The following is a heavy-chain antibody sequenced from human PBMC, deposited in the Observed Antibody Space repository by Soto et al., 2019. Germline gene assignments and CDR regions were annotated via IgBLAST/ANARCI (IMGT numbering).Heavy chain of an antibody. CDR1: GFTFSSYA. J-gene: IGHJ5*02. CDR3: AKEGHYDMLTGYPNRFEP. V-gene: IGHV3-23*01. Sequence: GGSLRLSCAASGFTFSSYAMSWVRQAPGKGLEWVSAISGSSGSTYYADSVKGRFTISRDNSKNTLYLQMNSLRAEDTAVYYCAKEGHYDMLTGYPNRFEPWGQGTLVTVSS. D-gene: IGHD3-9*01. CDR2: ISGSSGST.